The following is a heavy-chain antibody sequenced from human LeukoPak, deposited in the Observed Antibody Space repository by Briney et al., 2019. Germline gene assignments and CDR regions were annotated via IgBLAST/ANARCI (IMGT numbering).Heavy chain of an antibody. CDR1: GGSISSGDYY. CDR2: IYYSGST. CDR3: AREVPWVWNFDL. D-gene: IGHD1-26*01. V-gene: IGHV4-30-4*01. J-gene: IGHJ2*01. Sequence: PSETLSLTCTVSGGSISSGDYYWSWIRQPPGTGLEWIGYIYYSGSTYYNPSLKSRVTISVDTSKNQFSLKLNSVTAVDTAVYYCAREVPWVWNFDLWGRGTLVTVSS.